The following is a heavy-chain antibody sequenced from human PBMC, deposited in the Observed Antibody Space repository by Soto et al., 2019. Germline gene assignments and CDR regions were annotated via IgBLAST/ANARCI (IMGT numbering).Heavy chain of an antibody. J-gene: IGHJ4*02. CDR2: IYWDDDK. CDR1: GFSLSTSGMG. CDR3: VPRSSGSHFAS. D-gene: IGHD1-26*01. Sequence: QITLRESGPTLVKPTQTLTLTCTFSGFSLSTSGMGVGWIRQPPGKALEWLALIYWDDDKRSSPSLRSRLTITKDTSKNQVVLTMTNMDPVDTATYYCVPRSSGSHFASWGQGTLVTVSS. V-gene: IGHV2-5*02.